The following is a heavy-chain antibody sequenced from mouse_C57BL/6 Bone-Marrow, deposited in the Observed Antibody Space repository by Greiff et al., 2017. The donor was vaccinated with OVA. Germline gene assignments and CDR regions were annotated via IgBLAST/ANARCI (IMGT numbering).Heavy chain of an antibody. CDR2: IYPGSGST. CDR3: ARSGYDYAWFAY. V-gene: IGHV1-55*01. Sequence: QVQLQQPGAELVKPGASVKMSCKASGYTFTSYWITWVKQRPGQGLEWIGDIYPGSGSTNYNEKFKSKATLTVDTSSSTAYMQLSSLTSEDSAVYYCARSGYDYAWFAYWGQGTLVTASA. J-gene: IGHJ3*01. D-gene: IGHD2-4*01. CDR1: GYTFTSYW.